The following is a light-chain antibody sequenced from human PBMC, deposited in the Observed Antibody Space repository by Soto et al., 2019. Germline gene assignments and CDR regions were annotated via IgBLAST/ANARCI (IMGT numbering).Light chain of an antibody. J-gene: IGLJ3*02. CDR3: CSYAPSSTFPWV. V-gene: IGLV2-23*02. CDR2: EVS. CDR1: SSDVGSYNF. Sequence: QSALTQPASVSGSPGQSITISCTGTSSDVGSYNFVSWYQQHPGKAPKLMVSEVSKRPSGVSNRFSGSKSGNTASLTISGLQAEDEADYYCCSYAPSSTFPWVFGGGTKLTVL.